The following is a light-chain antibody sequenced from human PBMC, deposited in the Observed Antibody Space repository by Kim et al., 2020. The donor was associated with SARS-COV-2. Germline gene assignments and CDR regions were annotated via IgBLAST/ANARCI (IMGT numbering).Light chain of an antibody. CDR3: QSYDSSLSGSV. CDR2: ANS. CDR1: SSNVGAGYD. J-gene: IGLJ2*01. Sequence: RGPISCTGSSSNVGAGYDVHWYQQLPGTAPKLLIYANSNRPSGVPDRFSGSKSGTSASLAITGLQAEDEADYYCQSYDSSLSGSVFGGGTQLTVL. V-gene: IGLV1-40*01.